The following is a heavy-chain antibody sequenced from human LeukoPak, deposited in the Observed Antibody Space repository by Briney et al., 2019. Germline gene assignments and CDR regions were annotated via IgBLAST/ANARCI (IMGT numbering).Heavy chain of an antibody. D-gene: IGHD5-12*01. CDR2: INPDSGGT. J-gene: IGHJ4*02. V-gene: IGHV1-2*02. Sequence: ASLKLSCKASGYTFTGYYIHWVRQAPGQGLEWMGWINPDSGGTKSAQKFQGRVTMTRDTSINTAYMELSRLASDDTAVYYCARAPGSGYAFDSWGQGTQVTVSS. CDR3: ARAPGSGYAFDS. CDR1: GYTFTGYY.